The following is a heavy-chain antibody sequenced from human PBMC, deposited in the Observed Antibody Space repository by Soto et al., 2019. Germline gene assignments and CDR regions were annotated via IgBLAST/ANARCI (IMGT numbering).Heavy chain of an antibody. D-gene: IGHD2-2*01. Sequence: PGGSLRLSCAASGFTFSSYSMNWVRQAPGKGLEWVSSISSSSSYIYYADSVKGRFTISRDNAKNSLYLQMNSLRAEDTAVYYYARVGDIVVVPAAIPVPWFDPWGQGTLVTVS. V-gene: IGHV3-21*04. CDR1: GFTFSSYS. CDR3: ARVGDIVVVPAAIPVPWFDP. CDR2: ISSSSSYI. J-gene: IGHJ5*02.